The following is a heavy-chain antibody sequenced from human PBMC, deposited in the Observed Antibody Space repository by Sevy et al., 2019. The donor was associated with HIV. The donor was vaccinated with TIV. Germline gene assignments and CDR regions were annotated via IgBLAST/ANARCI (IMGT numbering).Heavy chain of an antibody. D-gene: IGHD2-15*01. V-gene: IGHV4-61*01. CDR2: IYYSGST. CDR3: ARDAAATQYYYYGMDV. Sequence: SDTLSLTCTVSGGSVSSGSYYWSWIRQPPGKGLEWIGYIYYSGSTNYNPSLKSRVTISVDTSKNQFSLKLSSVTAADTAVYYCARDAAATQYYYYGMDVWGQGTTVTVSS. J-gene: IGHJ6*02. CDR1: GGSVSSGSYY.